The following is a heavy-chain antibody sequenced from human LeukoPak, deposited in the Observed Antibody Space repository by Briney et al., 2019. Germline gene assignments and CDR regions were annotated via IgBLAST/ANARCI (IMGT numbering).Heavy chain of an antibody. CDR2: IYSSGNT. J-gene: IGHJ4*02. CDR1: GFTVSTNY. CDR3: ARDSVSGTFKYYFDY. Sequence: PGGSLRLSCAASGFTVSTNYMSWVRQAPDKGLEWVSVIYSSGNTYYADSVKGRFTISRDNSKNTLYLQMNSLRAEDTAVYYCARDSVSGTFKYYFDYWGQGTLVTVSS. D-gene: IGHD1-26*01. V-gene: IGHV3-53*01.